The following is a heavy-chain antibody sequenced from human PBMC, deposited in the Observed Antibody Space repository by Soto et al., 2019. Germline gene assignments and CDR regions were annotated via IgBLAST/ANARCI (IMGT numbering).Heavy chain of an antibody. V-gene: IGHV3-49*04. CDR1: GFTFGDYA. J-gene: IGHJ4*02. CDR3: TSGRDGYNPYYFLY. Sequence: GGSLRLSCTASGFTFGDYAINWVRQVPGKGLEWLGFIRNDIYDETTEYAATVRGRIIISRDDSKSMAYLQMDSLKTEDTGVYYCTSGRDGYNPYYFLYWGQGALVTVSS. D-gene: IGHD5-12*01. CDR2: IRNDIYDETT.